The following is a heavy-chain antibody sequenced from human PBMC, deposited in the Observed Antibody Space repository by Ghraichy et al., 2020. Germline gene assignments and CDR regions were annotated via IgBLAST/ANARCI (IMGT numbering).Heavy chain of an antibody. CDR2: ISSGSGYI. J-gene: IGHJ4*02. Sequence: GESLNISCAASGFNFRSYCMNWVRQAPGKGLEWVSTISSGSGYISDADSVKGRFTITRDDARTSLYLQMTSLRAEDTAVYYCGSSGTSLFLPRVDYWGQGTLVTVSS. CDR1: GFNFRSYC. D-gene: IGHD2-2*01. CDR3: GSSGTSLFLPRVDY. V-gene: IGHV3-21*01.